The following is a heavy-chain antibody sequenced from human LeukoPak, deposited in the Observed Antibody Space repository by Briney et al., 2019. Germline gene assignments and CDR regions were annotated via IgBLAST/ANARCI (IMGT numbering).Heavy chain of an antibody. CDR2: IYSDGSST. Sequence: PGGSLRLSCAASGFTFSSYWMHWVRQAPGKGRVWVSGIYSDGSSTSYADSVKGRFTISRDNAKNTLYLQMNSLRAEDTAVYYCARDLSSSWYSWPSDYWGQGTPVTVSS. D-gene: IGHD6-13*01. CDR3: ARDLSSSWYSWPSDY. V-gene: IGHV3-74*01. J-gene: IGHJ4*02. CDR1: GFTFSSYW.